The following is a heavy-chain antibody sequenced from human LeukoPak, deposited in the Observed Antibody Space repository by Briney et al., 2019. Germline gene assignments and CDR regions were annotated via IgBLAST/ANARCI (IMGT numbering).Heavy chain of an antibody. D-gene: IGHD3-10*01. J-gene: IGHJ4*02. CDR2: IYYSGST. V-gene: IGHV4-39*01. Sequence: SETLSLTCTVSGGSTSSSSYYWGWIRQPPGKGLEWIGSIYYSGSTYYDPSLKSRVTISVDTSKNQFSLKLSSVTAADTAVYYCARKSRVDYYGSGSYYNKTLDYWGQGTLVTVSS. CDR1: GGSTSSSSYY. CDR3: ARKSRVDYYGSGSYYNKTLDY.